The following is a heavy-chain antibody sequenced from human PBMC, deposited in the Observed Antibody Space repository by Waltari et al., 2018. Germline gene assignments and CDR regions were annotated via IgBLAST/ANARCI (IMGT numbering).Heavy chain of an antibody. D-gene: IGHD4-17*01. J-gene: IGHJ1*01. Sequence: QVQLQESGPGLVKPSETLSLTCTVPGGSISSNYNWGWLRQPPGKGLEWMGNMQYRGSTFYNPSLESRVTISLDTSRNQFSLRLSSVYAADTAVYFCGRIAFGDDGGYFQYWGQGTLVTVSS. CDR1: GGSISSNYN. CDR3: GRIAFGDDGGYFQY. V-gene: IGHV4-39*01. CDR2: MQYRGST.